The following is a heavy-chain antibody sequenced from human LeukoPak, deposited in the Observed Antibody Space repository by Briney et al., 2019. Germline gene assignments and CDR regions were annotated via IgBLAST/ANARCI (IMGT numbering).Heavy chain of an antibody. Sequence: GGSLRLSCAASGFTFSSYGMHWVRQAPGKGLEWVANIKQDGSEKYYVDSVKGRFTISRDNAKNSLYLQMNSLRAEDTAVYYCARRYFDYWGQGTLVTVSS. J-gene: IGHJ4*02. CDR3: ARRYFDY. CDR2: IKQDGSEK. V-gene: IGHV3-7*01. CDR1: GFTFSSYG.